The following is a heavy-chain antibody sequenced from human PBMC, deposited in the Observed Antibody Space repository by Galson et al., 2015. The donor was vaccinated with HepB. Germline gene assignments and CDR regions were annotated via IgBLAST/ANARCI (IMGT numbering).Heavy chain of an antibody. Sequence: SVKVSCKASGYTFTTYTISWVRRAPGQGLEWMGWISAYNGDTNYAQKLQGRVTMTRDTSTSTAYMELRSLRSDDTAVYYCARDYYDSTGPWGNAFDIWGQGTMVTVSS. J-gene: IGHJ3*02. V-gene: IGHV1-18*01. CDR1: GYTFTTYT. D-gene: IGHD3-22*01. CDR3: ARDYYDSTGPWGNAFDI. CDR2: ISAYNGDT.